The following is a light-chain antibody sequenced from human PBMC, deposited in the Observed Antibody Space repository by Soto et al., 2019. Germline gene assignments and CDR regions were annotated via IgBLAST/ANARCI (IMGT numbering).Light chain of an antibody. CDR1: QTTNTR. J-gene: IGKJ2*01. V-gene: IGKV1-5*01. CDR2: DAS. CDR3: QQYISSPYT. Sequence: DIQMTQSPSTLSSSVGDRVTITCRASQTTNTRLAWYQQKPGAAPTLLIYDASSLEGGVPSRFSGSGSGTEFTLTISSLQPDDLATYYCQQYISSPYTFGRGTKVEIK.